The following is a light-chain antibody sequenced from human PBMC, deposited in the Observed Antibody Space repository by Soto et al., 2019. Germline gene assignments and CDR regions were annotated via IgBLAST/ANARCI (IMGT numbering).Light chain of an antibody. CDR3: QQYGFSSMFT. Sequence: EFVLTQSPGTLSLSPGERATLSCRASQSVSSSYLAWYQQKPGQAPRLLIYGASTRATGIPDRFSGSGSGTDFTLTISRLEPEDFAVYYCQQYGFSSMFTFCQGTKLEIK. J-gene: IGKJ2*01. CDR2: GAS. CDR1: QSVSSSY. V-gene: IGKV3-20*01.